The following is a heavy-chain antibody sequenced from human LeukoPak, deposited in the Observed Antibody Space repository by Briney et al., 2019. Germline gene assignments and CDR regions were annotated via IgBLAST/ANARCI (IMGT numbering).Heavy chain of an antibody. J-gene: IGHJ4*02. CDR3: ARGKAVAGHFDY. Sequence: SETLSLTCAVYGGSFSGYYWSWIRQPPGKGLEWIGEINHSGSTNYNPSLKSRVTISVDTSKNQFSLKLSSVTAADTAVYYCARGKAVAGHFDYWGRGTLVTVSS. CDR2: INHSGST. CDR1: GGSFSGYY. D-gene: IGHD6-19*01. V-gene: IGHV4-34*01.